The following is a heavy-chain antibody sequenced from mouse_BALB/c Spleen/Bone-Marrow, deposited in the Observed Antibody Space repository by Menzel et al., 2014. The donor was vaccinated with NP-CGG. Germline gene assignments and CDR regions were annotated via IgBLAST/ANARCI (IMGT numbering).Heavy chain of an antibody. J-gene: IGHJ4*01. CDR3: AKALGGGYYYAMDY. CDR2: IDPSDSET. CDR1: GYTFTSYW. Sequence: QVQLQQSGAELVKPGAPVKLSCKASGYTFTSYWMNWVKQRPGRGLEWIGRIDPSDSETHYNQKFKDKATLTVDKSSSTAYIQLSSLTSEDSAVYYCAKALGGGYYYAMDYWGQGTSVTVSS. V-gene: IGHV1-69*02. D-gene: IGHD2-2*01.